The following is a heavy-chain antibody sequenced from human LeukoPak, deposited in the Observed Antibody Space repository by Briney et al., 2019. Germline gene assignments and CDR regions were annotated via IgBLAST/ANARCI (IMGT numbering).Heavy chain of an antibody. J-gene: IGHJ4*02. CDR2: IYAGGSA. Sequence: GGSLRLSCAASGFTVRSTYMSWVRQAPGKGLEWVSIIYAGGSAYYADSVKGRFTISRDNSKNTLYLQMNSLRVEDTAVYYCARDSTYVDFDYWGQGTLVTVFS. CDR3: ARDSTYVDFDY. D-gene: IGHD3-10*02. CDR1: GFTVRSTY. V-gene: IGHV3-66*01.